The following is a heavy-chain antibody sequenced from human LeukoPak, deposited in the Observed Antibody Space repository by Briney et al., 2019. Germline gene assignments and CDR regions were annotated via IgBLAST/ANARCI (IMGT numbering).Heavy chain of an antibody. V-gene: IGHV3-11*01. J-gene: IGHJ4*02. Sequence: PGGSLRLSSAASGFTFSDYYMSWIRQAPGKGLEWVSYISSSGSTIYYADSVKGRFTISRDNAKNSLYLQMNSLRAEDTAVYYCARDPDYGGNQELDYWGQGTLVTVSS. CDR1: GFTFSDYY. D-gene: IGHD4-23*01. CDR3: ARDPDYGGNQELDY. CDR2: ISSSGSTI.